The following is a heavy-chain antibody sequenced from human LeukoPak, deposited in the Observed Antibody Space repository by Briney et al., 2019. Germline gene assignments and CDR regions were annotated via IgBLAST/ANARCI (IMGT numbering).Heavy chain of an antibody. CDR2: ISSSSSYI. Sequence: PGGSLRLSCAASGFTFSSYSMNWVRQAPGKGLEWVSSISSSSSYIYYADSVKGRFTISRDNAKNSLYLQMNSLRAEDTAVYYCARDPSWSYHDYGDYVSNYYMDVWGKGTTVTVSS. D-gene: IGHD4-17*01. J-gene: IGHJ6*03. CDR1: GFTFSSYS. V-gene: IGHV3-21*01. CDR3: ARDPSWSYHDYGDYVSNYYMDV.